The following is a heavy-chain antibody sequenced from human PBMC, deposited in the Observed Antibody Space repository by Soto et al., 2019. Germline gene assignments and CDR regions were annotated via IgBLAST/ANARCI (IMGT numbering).Heavy chain of an antibody. D-gene: IGHD2-15*01. CDR1: GGSISSGGYY. J-gene: IGHJ5*02. CDR2: IYYSKST. V-gene: IGHV4-30-4*08. Sequence: PSETLSLTCTVSGGSISSGGYYWSWIRQHPGKGLEWIGYIYYSKSTYYNPSLKSRVTISLDTSKNQFSLKLSSVTAADTAVYYCASFRCSGGSCALSPWGQGTLVTVSS. CDR3: ASFRCSGGSCALSP.